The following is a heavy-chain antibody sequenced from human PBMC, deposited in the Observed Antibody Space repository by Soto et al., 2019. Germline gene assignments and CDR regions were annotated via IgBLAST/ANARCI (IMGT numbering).Heavy chain of an antibody. CDR1: GGSISSSSYY. J-gene: IGHJ5*02. CDR3: ARGRRRWFDP. CDR2: IYYSGST. V-gene: IGHV4-39*01. Sequence: SETRSLTCTVSGGSISSSSYYWGWIRQPPGKGLEWIGSIYYSGSTYYNPSLKSRVTISVDTSKNQFSLKLSSVTAADTAVYYCARGRRRWFDPWGQGTLVTVSS.